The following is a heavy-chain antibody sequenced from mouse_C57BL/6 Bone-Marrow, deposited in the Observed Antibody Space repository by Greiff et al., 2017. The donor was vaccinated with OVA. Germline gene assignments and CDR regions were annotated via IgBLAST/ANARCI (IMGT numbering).Heavy chain of an antibody. CDR3: ALITTVVPYYFDY. Sequence: QVQLQQPGAELARPGASVKLSCKASGYTFTSYGISWVKQRTGQGLEWIGEIYPRSGDTYYNEKFKCKATLTADKSSSTAYMELRSLTSEDSAVYFCALITTVVPYYFDYWGQGTTLTVSS. D-gene: IGHD1-1*01. CDR2: IYPRSGDT. J-gene: IGHJ2*01. CDR1: GYTFTSYG. V-gene: IGHV1-81*01.